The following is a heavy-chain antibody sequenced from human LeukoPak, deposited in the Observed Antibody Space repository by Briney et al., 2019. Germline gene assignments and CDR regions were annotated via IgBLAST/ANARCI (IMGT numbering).Heavy chain of an antibody. D-gene: IGHD4-17*01. J-gene: IGHJ4*02. CDR1: GYSISSGYY. CDR3: ARERGDYGRSFDY. V-gene: IGHV4-38-2*02. CDR2: INHSGST. Sequence: KSSETLSLTCTASGYSISSGYYWGWIRQPPGKGLEWIEEINHSGSTNYNPSLTSRVTISVDTSRKQFFMRLSSVTAADTAMYYCARERGDYGRSFDYWGQGTLVTVSS.